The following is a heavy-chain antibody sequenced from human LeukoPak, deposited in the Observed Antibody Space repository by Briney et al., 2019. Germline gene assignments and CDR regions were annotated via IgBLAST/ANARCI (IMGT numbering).Heavy chain of an antibody. Sequence: GGSLRLSCAASGFTFSSYAMHWVRQAPGKGLEWVAVISYDGSNKYYADSVKGRFTISRDNSKNTLYLQMNSLRAEDTAVYYCARDRVTRIDYWGQGTLVTVSS. CDR2: ISYDGSNK. J-gene: IGHJ4*02. V-gene: IGHV3-30*04. CDR1: GFTFSSYA. D-gene: IGHD4-17*01. CDR3: ARDRVTRIDY.